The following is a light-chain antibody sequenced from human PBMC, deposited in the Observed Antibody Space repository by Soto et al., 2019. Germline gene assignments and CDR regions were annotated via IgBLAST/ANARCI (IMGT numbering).Light chain of an antibody. CDR2: MDN. Sequence: QSVLTQPPSASGTPGQRVTIPCSGSSSNFGNNYVYWYQQFPGTAPKLLIYMDNQRPSVVPDRFSGSKSGTSASLALSGLRSEDEADYYCAGWDGSLSGWVFGGGPKVTVL. CDR3: AGWDGSLSGWV. V-gene: IGLV1-47*01. J-gene: IGLJ3*02. CDR1: SSNFGNNY.